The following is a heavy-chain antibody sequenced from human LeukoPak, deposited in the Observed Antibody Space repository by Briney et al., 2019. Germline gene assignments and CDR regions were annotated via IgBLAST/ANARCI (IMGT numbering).Heavy chain of an antibody. CDR1: GFTFSSYS. V-gene: IGHV3-21*01. Sequence: GGSLRLSCAASGFTFSSYSMNWVRQAPGKGLEWVSSISSSSSYIYYADSVKGRFTISRDNAKNSLYLQMNSLRAEDTAVYYCARVPPYYDFWSGYYYFDYWGQGTLVTVSS. CDR2: ISSSSSYI. CDR3: ARVPPYYDFWSGYYYFDY. J-gene: IGHJ4*02. D-gene: IGHD3-3*01.